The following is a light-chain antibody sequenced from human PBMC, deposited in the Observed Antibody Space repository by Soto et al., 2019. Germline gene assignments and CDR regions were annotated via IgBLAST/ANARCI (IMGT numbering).Light chain of an antibody. J-gene: IGLJ1*01. V-gene: IGLV2-8*01. CDR2: EVT. CDR3: CSYGDNNYFV. Sequence: QSALTQPPSASGSPGQSVTISCTGTSSDVGSYKYVAWYQQRPGKVPKLMIYEVTKRPSGVPDRFSGSKSGNTASLTVSGLQAEDEADYYCCSYGDNNYFVFGTGTQLTVL. CDR1: SSDVGSYKY.